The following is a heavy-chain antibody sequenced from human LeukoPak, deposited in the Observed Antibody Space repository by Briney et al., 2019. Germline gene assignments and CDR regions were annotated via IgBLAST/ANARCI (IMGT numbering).Heavy chain of an antibody. CDR3: ARGRTYYDFWSGYYYGMDV. J-gene: IGHJ6*02. CDR1: GGTFSSYA. D-gene: IGHD3-3*01. V-gene: IGHV1-69*13. CDR2: IIPIFGTA. Sequence: SVKVSCKASGGTFSSYAISWVRQAPGQGLEWMGGIIPIFGTANYAQKFQGRVTITADESTSTAYMELSSLRSEDTAVYYCARGRTYYDFWSGYYYGMDVWGQGTTVTVSS.